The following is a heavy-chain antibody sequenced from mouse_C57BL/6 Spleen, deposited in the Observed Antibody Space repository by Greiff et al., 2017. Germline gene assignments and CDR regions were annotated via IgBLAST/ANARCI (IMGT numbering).Heavy chain of an antibody. CDR3: TSGLPFAY. D-gene: IGHD2-4*01. J-gene: IGHJ3*01. CDR1: GFTFSNYW. CDR2: IRLKSDNYAT. Sequence: EVQVVESGGGLVQPGGSMKLSCVASGFTFSNYWMNWVRQSPEKGLEWVAQIRLKSDNYATHYAESVKGRFTISRDDSKSSVYLQMNNLRAEDTGIYYCTSGLPFAYWGQGTLVTVSA. V-gene: IGHV6-3*01.